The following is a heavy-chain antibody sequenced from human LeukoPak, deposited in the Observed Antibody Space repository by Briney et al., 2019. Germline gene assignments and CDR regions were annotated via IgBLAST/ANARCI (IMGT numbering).Heavy chain of an antibody. Sequence: SETLSLTCTVSGGSISSGGYYWSWIRQHPGKGLEWIGYIYYSGSTYYNPSLKSRVTISVDTSKNQFSLKLSSVTAADTAVYYCASDHSGWLGLGYWGQGTLVSVSS. CDR3: ASDHSGWLGLGY. CDR1: GGSISSGGYY. CDR2: IYYSGST. D-gene: IGHD6-19*01. J-gene: IGHJ4*02. V-gene: IGHV4-31*03.